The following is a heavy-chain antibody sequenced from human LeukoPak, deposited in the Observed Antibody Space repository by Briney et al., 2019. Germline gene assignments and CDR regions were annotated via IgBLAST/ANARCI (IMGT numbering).Heavy chain of an antibody. CDR1: GFTVSSNY. V-gene: IGHV3-66*02. CDR2: IYSGGST. J-gene: IGHJ3*02. Sequence: GGSLRLSCAASGFTVSSNYMSWVRQAPGKGLEWVSVIYSGGSTYYADSVKGRFTISRDNSKNTLYLQMNSLRAEDTAVYYCATEGDTECFGAFDIWGQGTMVTVSS. CDR3: ATEGDTECFGAFDI. D-gene: IGHD3-3*01.